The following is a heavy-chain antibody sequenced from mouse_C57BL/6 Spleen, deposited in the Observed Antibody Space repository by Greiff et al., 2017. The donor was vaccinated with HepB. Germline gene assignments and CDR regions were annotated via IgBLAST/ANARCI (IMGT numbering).Heavy chain of an antibody. CDR1: GFTFSDYG. J-gene: IGHJ4*01. Sequence: DVQLVESGGGLVKPGGSLKLSCAASGFTFSDYGMHWVRQAPEKGLEWVAYISSGSSTFYYADTVKGRFTISRDNAKNTLFLQMTSLRSEDTAMYYCARSGLLDAMDYWGQGTSVTVSS. CDR2: ISSGSSTF. V-gene: IGHV5-17*01. CDR3: ARSGLLDAMDY. D-gene: IGHD2-1*01.